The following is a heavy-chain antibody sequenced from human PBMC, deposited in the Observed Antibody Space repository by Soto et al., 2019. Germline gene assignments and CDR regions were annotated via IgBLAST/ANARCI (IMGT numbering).Heavy chain of an antibody. Sequence: SETLSLTCAVYGGSFSGYYWSWIRQPPGKGLEWIGEINRSGSTNYNPSLKSRVTISVDTSKNQFSLKLSSVTAADTAVYYCARGPRLRITVARTTWFDPWGQGTLVTVSS. V-gene: IGHV4-34*01. J-gene: IGHJ5*02. CDR2: INRSGST. CDR1: GGSFSGYY. CDR3: ARGPRLRITVARTTWFDP. D-gene: IGHD6-19*01.